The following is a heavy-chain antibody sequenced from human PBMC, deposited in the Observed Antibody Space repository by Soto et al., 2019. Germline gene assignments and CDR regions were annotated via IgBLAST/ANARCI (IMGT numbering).Heavy chain of an antibody. CDR1: GFTFSSYS. V-gene: IGHV3-21*01. J-gene: IGHJ6*03. D-gene: IGHD5-18*01. Sequence: GGSLILSCAASGFTFSSYSMNWVRQAPGKGLEWVSSISSSSSYIYYADSVKGRFTISRDNAKNSLYLQMNGLRAEDTAVYYCARGVTDYYYYMDVWGKGTTVTVSS. CDR2: ISSSSSYI. CDR3: ARGVTDYYYYMDV.